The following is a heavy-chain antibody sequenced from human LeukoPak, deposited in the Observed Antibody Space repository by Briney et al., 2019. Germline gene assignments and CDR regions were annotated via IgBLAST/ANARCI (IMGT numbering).Heavy chain of an antibody. Sequence: PSETLSLTCTVSGGSISSSSYYWGWIRQPPGKGLEWIGSIYYSWSTYYNPSLKSRVTISVDTSKNQFSLKLSSVTAADTAVYYCARQIIRGQYLVHFDYWGQGTLVTVSA. J-gene: IGHJ4*02. CDR1: GGSISSSSYY. CDR3: ARQIIRGQYLVHFDY. D-gene: IGHD6-13*01. V-gene: IGHV4-39*01. CDR2: IYYSWST.